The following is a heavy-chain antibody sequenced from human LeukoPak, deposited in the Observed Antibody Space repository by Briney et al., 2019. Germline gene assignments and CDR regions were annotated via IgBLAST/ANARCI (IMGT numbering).Heavy chain of an antibody. D-gene: IGHD1-26*01. CDR1: GGSISSSSYS. Sequence: SETLSLTCTVSGGSISSSSYSWGWIRQPPGKGLEWIGSIYYSGSTYYNPSLKSRVTISVDTSKNQFSLKLSSVTAADTAVYYCATRWEVGIVGATIYELDYWGQGTLVTVSS. CDR3: ATRWEVGIVGATIYELDY. V-gene: IGHV4-39*01. CDR2: IYYSGST. J-gene: IGHJ4*02.